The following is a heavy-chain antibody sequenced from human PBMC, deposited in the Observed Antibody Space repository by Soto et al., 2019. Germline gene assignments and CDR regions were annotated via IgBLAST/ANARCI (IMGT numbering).Heavy chain of an antibody. CDR2: INPNSGGT. Sequence: ASVKVSCKASGYTFTGYYMHWVRQAPGQGLEWMGWINPNSGGTNYAQKFQGRVTMTRDTSISTAYMELSRLRSDDTAVYYCARDGGGGPLGYCSGGSCYSGSAVGDYWGQGTLVTVSS. D-gene: IGHD2-15*01. CDR1: GYTFTGYY. V-gene: IGHV1-2*02. CDR3: ARDGGGGPLGYCSGGSCYSGSAVGDY. J-gene: IGHJ4*02.